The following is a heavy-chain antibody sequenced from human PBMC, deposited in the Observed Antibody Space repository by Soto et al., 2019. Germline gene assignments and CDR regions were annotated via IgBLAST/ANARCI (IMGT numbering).Heavy chain of an antibody. D-gene: IGHD2-15*01. Sequence: PSETLSLTCTVSGGSISSYYWSWIRQPPGKGLEWIGYIYYSGSTNYTPSLKSRVTISVDTSKNQFSLKLSSVTAADTAVYYCARLLPTWCSGGSCYWLDYWGQGALVTVSS. CDR3: ARLLPTWCSGGSCYWLDY. CDR2: IYYSGST. J-gene: IGHJ4*02. V-gene: IGHV4-59*08. CDR1: GGSISSYY.